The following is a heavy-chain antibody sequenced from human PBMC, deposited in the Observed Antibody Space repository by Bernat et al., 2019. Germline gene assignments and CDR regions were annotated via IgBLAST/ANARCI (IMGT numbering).Heavy chain of an antibody. CDR3: ARTYYDFWSGYYPNNWFDP. CDR2: IYYSGST. Sequence: QLQLQESGPGLVKPSETLSLTCTVSGGSISSSSYYWGWIRQPPGKGLEWIGSIYYSGSTYYNPSLKSRVTIYVDTSKNQFSLMLSSVTAADTAVYYCARTYYDFWSGYYPNNWFDPWGQGTLVTVSS. CDR1: GGSISSSSYY. J-gene: IGHJ5*02. V-gene: IGHV4-39*01. D-gene: IGHD3-3*01.